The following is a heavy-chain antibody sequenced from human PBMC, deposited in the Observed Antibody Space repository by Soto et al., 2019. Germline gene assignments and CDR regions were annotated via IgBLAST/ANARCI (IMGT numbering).Heavy chain of an antibody. V-gene: IGHV1-8*01. J-gene: IGHJ6*03. CDR3: ARGILEVPAAISEYYYYYYYYMDV. Sequence: ASVKVSCKASGYTFTSYDINWVRQATGQGLEWMGWMNPNSGNTGYAQKFQGRVTMTRNTSISTAYMELSSLRSEDTAVYYCARGILEVPAAISEYYYYYYYYMDVWGKGTTVTVSS. D-gene: IGHD2-2*01. CDR1: GYTFTSYD. CDR2: MNPNSGNT.